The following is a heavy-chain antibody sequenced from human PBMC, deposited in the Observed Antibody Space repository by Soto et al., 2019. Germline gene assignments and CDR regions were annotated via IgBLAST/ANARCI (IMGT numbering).Heavy chain of an antibody. D-gene: IGHD3-22*01. Sequence: ASVKVSCKASGYTFTSYYMHWVRQAPGQGPEWMGIINPGGGSTSYAQKFQGRVTMTRDTSTSTVYMELSSLRSEDTAVYYCARGGYYDSSGYDNWFDPWGQGTLVTVSS. CDR2: INPGGGST. J-gene: IGHJ5*02. CDR3: ARGGYYDSSGYDNWFDP. V-gene: IGHV1-46*01. CDR1: GYTFTSYY.